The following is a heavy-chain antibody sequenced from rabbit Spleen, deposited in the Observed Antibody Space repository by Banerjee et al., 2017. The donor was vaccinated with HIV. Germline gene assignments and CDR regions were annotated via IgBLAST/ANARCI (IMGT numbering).Heavy chain of an antibody. V-gene: IGHV1S45*01. D-gene: IGHD8-1*01. CDR1: GFSFSNKTV. J-gene: IGHJ2*01. CDR2: IYTGDGTT. CDR3: GRNAGYVGGTYILGPFDP. Sequence: QEQLVGSGGGLVQPGGSLKLSCTASGFSFSNKTVMCWVRQAPGKGLELIASIYTGDGTTYYATWAKGRFTISKTSSTTVTLQMTSLTAADTATYFCGRNAGYVGGTYILGPFDPWGPGSLVTVS.